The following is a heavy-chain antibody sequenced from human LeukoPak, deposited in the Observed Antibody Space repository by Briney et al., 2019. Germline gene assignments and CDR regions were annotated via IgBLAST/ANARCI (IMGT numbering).Heavy chain of an antibody. CDR1: GGPISSGSYY. CDR3: ARHVAILTGSGVDY. D-gene: IGHD3-9*01. Sequence: SQTLSLTCTVSGGPISSGSYYWSWIRQPAGKGLEWIGRIYTSGSTNYNPSLKSRVTISVDTSKNQFSLKLSSVTAADTAVYYCARHVAILTGSGVDYWGQGTLVTVSS. V-gene: IGHV4-61*02. J-gene: IGHJ4*02. CDR2: IYTSGST.